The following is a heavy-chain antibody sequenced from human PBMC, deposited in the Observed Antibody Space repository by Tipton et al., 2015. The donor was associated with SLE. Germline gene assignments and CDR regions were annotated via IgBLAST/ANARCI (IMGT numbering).Heavy chain of an antibody. CDR3: ARGREWNWSPYYMDV. Sequence: TLSLTCTVSGDSVKSRYWFWVLQPAGGGLEWLAYRFHDGNINYNPSLKTRLTMSVDTSRDQFSLTLNSVTAADTGIYYCARGREWNWSPYYMDVWGKGTTVTVSS. D-gene: IGHD1-1*01. J-gene: IGHJ6*03. CDR1: GDSVKSRY. CDR2: RFHDGNI. V-gene: IGHV4-59*02.